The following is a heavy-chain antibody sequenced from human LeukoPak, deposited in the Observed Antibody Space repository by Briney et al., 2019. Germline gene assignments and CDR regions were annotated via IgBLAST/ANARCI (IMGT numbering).Heavy chain of an antibody. CDR2: INHSGST. D-gene: IGHD3-22*01. CDR1: GGSFSGYY. V-gene: IGHV4-34*01. CDR3: ARGRRITMIVVVNYGMDV. Sequence: SETLSLTCAVYGGSFSGYYWSWIRQPPGKGLEWIGEINHSGSTNYNPSLKSRVTISVDTSKNQFSLKLSSVTAADTAVYYCARGRRITMIVVVNYGMDVWGQGTTVTVSS. J-gene: IGHJ6*02.